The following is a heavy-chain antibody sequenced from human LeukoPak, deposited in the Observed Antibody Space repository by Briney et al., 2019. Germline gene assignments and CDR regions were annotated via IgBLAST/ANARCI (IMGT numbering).Heavy chain of an antibody. Sequence: GGTLRLSCAASGFTFSSYGMSWVRQAPGMGLEWVSAIYNSGGSTYYADSVKGRFTISRDNSKNTLYLQMNSLRAEDTALYYCAKGGILSRRYFDYWGQGTLVTVSS. V-gene: IGHV3-23*01. CDR1: GFTFSSYG. D-gene: IGHD2/OR15-2a*01. CDR3: AKGGILSRRYFDY. CDR2: IYNSGGST. J-gene: IGHJ4*02.